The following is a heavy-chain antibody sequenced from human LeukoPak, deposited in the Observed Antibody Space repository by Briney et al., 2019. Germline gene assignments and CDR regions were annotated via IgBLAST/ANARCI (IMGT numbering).Heavy chain of an antibody. CDR3: ARAGGYCGRISCPYYFDY. J-gene: IGHJ4*02. CDR2: ISGYNGNT. Sequence: GSSVKVSCKASGGTFSSYAISWVRQAPGQGLEWMGWISGYNGNTKYAQKFQGRVTMTRNTSISTAYMELSSLRSEDTAVYYCARAGGYCGRISCPYYFDYWGQGSLVAVSS. V-gene: IGHV1-8*02. D-gene: IGHD2-15*01. CDR1: GGTFSSYA.